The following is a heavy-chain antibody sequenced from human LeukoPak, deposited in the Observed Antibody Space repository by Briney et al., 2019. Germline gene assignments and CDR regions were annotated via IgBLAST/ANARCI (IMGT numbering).Heavy chain of an antibody. D-gene: IGHD3-10*01. CDR3: AREILGSGSYPDF. J-gene: IGHJ4*02. Sequence: PGRSLRLSCATSGFAFNTYAMHWVRQAPGQGLEWVALIWHDGSHKSYSNSVRGQFTISRDNSKNTVSLQMNNLRPEDTAVYYCAREILGSGSYPDFWGQGTLVTVSS. CDR2: IWHDGSHK. V-gene: IGHV3-33*01. CDR1: GFAFNTYA.